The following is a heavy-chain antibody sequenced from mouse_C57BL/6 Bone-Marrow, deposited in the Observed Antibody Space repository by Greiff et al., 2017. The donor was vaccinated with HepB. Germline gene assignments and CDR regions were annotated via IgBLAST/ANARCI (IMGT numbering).Heavy chain of an antibody. CDR1: GYSFTDYN. D-gene: IGHD2-3*01. Sequence: VHVKQSGPELVKPGASVKISCKASGYSFTDYNMNWVKQSNGKSLEWIGVINPNYGTTSYNQKFKGKATLTVDQSSSTAYMQLNSLTSEDSAVYYCARWLLRLYAMDYWGQGTSVTVSS. CDR3: ARWLLRLYAMDY. CDR2: INPNYGTT. V-gene: IGHV1-39*01. J-gene: IGHJ4*01.